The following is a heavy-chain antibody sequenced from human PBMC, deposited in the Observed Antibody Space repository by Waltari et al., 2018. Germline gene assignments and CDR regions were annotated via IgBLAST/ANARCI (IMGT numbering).Heavy chain of an antibody. CDR1: GGSISSGSYY. CDR2: IYTSGST. D-gene: IGHD3-22*01. CDR3: AAERMRGYSGY. Sequence: QVQLQESGPGLVKPSQTLSLTCTVSGGSISSGSYYWSWIRQPAGKGLEWIGRIYTSGSTNYNPSLNSRVTISVDTSKNQFSLKLSSVTAADTAVYYCAAERMRGYSGYWGQGTLVTVSS. V-gene: IGHV4-61*02. J-gene: IGHJ4*02.